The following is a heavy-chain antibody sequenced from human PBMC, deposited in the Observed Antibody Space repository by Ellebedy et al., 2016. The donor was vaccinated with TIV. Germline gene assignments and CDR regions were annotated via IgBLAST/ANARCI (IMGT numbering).Heavy chain of an antibody. CDR1: GFTFSSYD. V-gene: IGHV3-13*01. CDR2: IGTAGDT. CDR3: ARATSGFDY. Sequence: GESLKISCAASGFTFSSYDMHWVRQATGKGLEWVSAIGTAGDTYYPGSVKGRFTISRDSAKNSLYLQMNSLRAEDTAVYYCARATSGFDYWGQGALATVSS. J-gene: IGHJ4*02. D-gene: IGHD5-24*01.